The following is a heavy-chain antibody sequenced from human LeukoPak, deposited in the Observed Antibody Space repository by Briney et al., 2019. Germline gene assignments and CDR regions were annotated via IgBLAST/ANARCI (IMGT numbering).Heavy chain of an antibody. D-gene: IGHD5-18*01. CDR3: ARSVAMGNFDY. CDR1: GFTFNNYE. Sequence: GGSLRLSCAASGFTFNNYEVNWVRQAPGKGLEWVSYISSSGPTKYYADSVKGRFTISRDNAKNSPYLQMNSLRAEGTAVYYCARSVAMGNFDYWGQGTLVTVSS. CDR2: ISSSGPTK. V-gene: IGHV3-48*03. J-gene: IGHJ4*02.